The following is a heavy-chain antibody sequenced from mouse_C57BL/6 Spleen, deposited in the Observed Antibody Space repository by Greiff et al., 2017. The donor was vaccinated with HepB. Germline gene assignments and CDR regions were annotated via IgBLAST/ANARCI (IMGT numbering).Heavy chain of an antibody. CDR1: GFNIKDYY. Sequence: EVQLQQSGAELVRPGASVKLSCTASGFNIKDYYMHWVKQRPEQGLEWIGRIDPEDGDTEYAPKFQGKATMTADTSSNTAYLQLSSLTSEDTAVYYCTTVYPDYERGFAYWGQGTLVTVSA. V-gene: IGHV14-1*01. CDR3: TTVYPDYERGFAY. CDR2: IDPEDGDT. J-gene: IGHJ3*01. D-gene: IGHD2-4*01.